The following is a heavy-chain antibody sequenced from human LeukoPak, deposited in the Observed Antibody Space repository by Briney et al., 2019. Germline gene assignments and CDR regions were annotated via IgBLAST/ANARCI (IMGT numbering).Heavy chain of an antibody. V-gene: IGHV1-18*01. CDR3: ARLPHRLVVATAMYWFDP. CDR1: GYIFTNYG. D-gene: IGHD2-2*01. CDR2: ISAYNGHT. Sequence: GASVTVSFKASGYIFTNYGLIWVRQAPGQGLEWMGWISAYNGHTKYAQKLQGRVTMTIDTSTTTASMELRSLRSDDTAVYYCARLPHRLVVATAMYWFDPWGQGTLVTVSS. J-gene: IGHJ5*02.